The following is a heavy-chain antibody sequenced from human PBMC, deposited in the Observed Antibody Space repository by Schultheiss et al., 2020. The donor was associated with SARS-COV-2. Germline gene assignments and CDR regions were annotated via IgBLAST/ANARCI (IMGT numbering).Heavy chain of an antibody. CDR2: IYYSGST. CDR1: GGSISSGGYY. Sequence: SETLSLTCTVSGGSISSGGYYWSWIRQPPGKAMEWIGYIYYSGSTYYNPSLKSRVTISVDTSKNQFSLKLSSVTAADTAVYYCARGGDYYYYGMDVWGQGTTVTVA. CDR3: ARGGDYYYYGMDV. V-gene: IGHV4-61*08. J-gene: IGHJ6*02.